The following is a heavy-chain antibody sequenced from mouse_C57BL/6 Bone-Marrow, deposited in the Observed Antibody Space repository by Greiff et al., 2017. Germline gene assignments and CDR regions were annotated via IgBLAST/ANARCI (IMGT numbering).Heavy chain of an antibody. CDR2: IYPNNGGN. CDR3: ARPHYDLYYYAMDY. Sequence: VQLQQSGPELVKPGASVKMSCKASGYTFTDYYMHWVKKSHGKSLEWIGYIYPNNGGNGYNQKLKGQATFSIDKTTSTACMELRSLTAEDSAVYYCARPHYDLYYYAMDYWGQGTSVTVSS. J-gene: IGHJ4*01. D-gene: IGHD2-4*01. CDR1: GYTFTDYY. V-gene: IGHV1-34*01.